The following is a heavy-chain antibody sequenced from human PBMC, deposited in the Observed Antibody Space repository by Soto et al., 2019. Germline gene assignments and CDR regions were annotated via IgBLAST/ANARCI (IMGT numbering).Heavy chain of an antibody. V-gene: IGHV1-69*13. D-gene: IGHD3-10*02. J-gene: IGHJ6*02. Sequence: ASVKVSCKASGGTFSSYAISWVRQAPGQGLEWMGGIIPIFGTANYAQKFQGRVTITADESTSTAYMELSSLRSEDTAVYYCAREIYVPSYYYGMDVWGQGTTVTVSS. CDR1: GGTFSSYA. CDR2: IIPIFGTA. CDR3: AREIYVPSYYYGMDV.